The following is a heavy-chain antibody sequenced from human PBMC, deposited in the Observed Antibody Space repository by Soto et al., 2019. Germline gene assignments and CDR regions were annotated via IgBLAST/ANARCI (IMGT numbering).Heavy chain of an antibody. Sequence: QMHLVQSGAEVKKPGSSVKVSCKASGGSFSNHGVSWVRQAPGQGLEWMGGINPVFATTNYAQKLQGRVTITADESRTTAYMELSSLRSDDSAVYYCALSGSAIRDYNYYVMDVWGQGTTVTVSS. D-gene: IGHD3-10*01. V-gene: IGHV1-69*01. CDR3: ALSGSAIRDYNYYVMDV. CDR1: GGSFSNHG. CDR2: INPVFATT. J-gene: IGHJ6*02.